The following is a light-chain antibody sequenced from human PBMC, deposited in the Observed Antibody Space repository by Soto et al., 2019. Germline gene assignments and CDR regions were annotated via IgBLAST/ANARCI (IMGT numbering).Light chain of an antibody. CDR2: EVS. V-gene: IGLV2-23*02. J-gene: IGLJ1*01. Sequence: LPQPASVSGSPGQSITFSCTGTSSDVGSYNLVSWYQQHPGKASKLMIYEVSKRPSGVSNRFSGSKSGNTASLTISGLQAEDEADYYCCSYAGSSTFVFGTGTKVTVL. CDR3: CSYAGSSTFV. CDR1: SSDVGSYNL.